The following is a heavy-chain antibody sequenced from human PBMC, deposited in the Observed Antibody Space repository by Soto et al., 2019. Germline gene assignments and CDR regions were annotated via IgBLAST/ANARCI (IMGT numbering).Heavy chain of an antibody. CDR3: ASDEYSSSSDYYYGMDV. D-gene: IGHD6-6*01. CDR2: IIPIFGTA. Sequence: GASVKVSCKASGGTFSSYAISWVRQAPGQGLEWMGGIIPIFGTANYAQKFQGRVTITADESTSTAYMELSSLRSEDTAVYYCASDEYSSSSDYYYGMDVWGQGTTVTVSS. V-gene: IGHV1-69*13. CDR1: GGTFSSYA. J-gene: IGHJ6*02.